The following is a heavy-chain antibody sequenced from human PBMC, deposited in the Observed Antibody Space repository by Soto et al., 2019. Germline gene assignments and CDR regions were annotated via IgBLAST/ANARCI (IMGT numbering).Heavy chain of an antibody. CDR3: AHGSDGYFDY. Sequence: QITLKESGPTLVKPTQTLTLTCALSGVSVSTSGVGVAWTRQPPGKALEWLALIYWDDEKRYSPSLKRRLTITRDTSNNQVVLTMTNTDPVDTATYFCAHGSDGYFDYWGQGTLVTVSS. CDR2: IYWDDEK. CDR1: GVSVSTSGVG. V-gene: IGHV2-5*02. J-gene: IGHJ4*02.